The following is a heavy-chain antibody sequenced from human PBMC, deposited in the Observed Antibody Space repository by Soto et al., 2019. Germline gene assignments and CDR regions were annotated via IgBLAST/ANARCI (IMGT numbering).Heavy chain of an antibody. D-gene: IGHD3-16*02. Sequence: QVQLQQSGPGLVRPSQTLSLTCTVSGVTVSSDAYYWSWIRQRPGKGLEWIGNIYHTGSTFYTPSLKSRVVISLDASTNQFSLRLSSVTAADTAVYFCARYRFSARRWSKFDYWGQGTLVTVSS. J-gene: IGHJ4*02. CDR1: GVTVSSDAYY. V-gene: IGHV4-31*03. CDR3: ARYRFSARRWSKFDY. CDR2: IYHTGST.